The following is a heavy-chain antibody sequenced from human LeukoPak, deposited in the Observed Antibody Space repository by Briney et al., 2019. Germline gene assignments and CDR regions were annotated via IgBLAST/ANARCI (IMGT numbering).Heavy chain of an antibody. CDR2: MNPNSGNT. Sequence: ASVKVSCKASGYTFTSYGISWVRQATGQGLEWMGWMNPNSGNTGYAQKFQGRVTMTRNTSISTAYMELSSLRSEDTAVYYCARVCSSTSCYVNYYGMDVWGQGTTVTVSS. J-gene: IGHJ6*02. CDR3: ARVCSSTSCYVNYYGMDV. V-gene: IGHV1-8*02. CDR1: GYTFTSYG. D-gene: IGHD2-2*01.